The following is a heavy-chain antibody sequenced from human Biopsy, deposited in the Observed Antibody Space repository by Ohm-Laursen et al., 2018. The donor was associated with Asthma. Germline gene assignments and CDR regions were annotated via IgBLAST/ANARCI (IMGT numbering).Heavy chain of an antibody. D-gene: IGHD3-10*01. Sequence: ASVKVSCNTSGYTFNSAGITWVRQAPGQGLEWMGWISVYNGNTKVAQELQDRVTMITDTSTSTAYMELRSLRSDDTAVYFCARAVDYSHYYGIDVWDQGTTVTVS. V-gene: IGHV1-18*01. CDR2: ISVYNGNT. J-gene: IGHJ6*02. CDR3: ARAVDYSHYYGIDV. CDR1: GYTFNSAG.